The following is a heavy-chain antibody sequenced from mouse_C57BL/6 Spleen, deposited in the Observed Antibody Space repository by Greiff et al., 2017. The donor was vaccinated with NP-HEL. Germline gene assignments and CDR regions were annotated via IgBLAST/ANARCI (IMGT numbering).Heavy chain of an antibody. CDR1: GFTFSDYG. J-gene: IGHJ2*01. Sequence: EVKLVESGGGLVKPGGSLKLSCAASGFTFSDYGMHWVRQAPEKGLEWVAYISSGSSTIYYADTVKGRFTISRDNAKNTLFLQMTSLRSEDTAMYYCARTTITSYFDYWGQGTTLTVSS. V-gene: IGHV5-17*01. CDR3: ARTTITSYFDY. D-gene: IGHD1-2*01. CDR2: ISSGSSTI.